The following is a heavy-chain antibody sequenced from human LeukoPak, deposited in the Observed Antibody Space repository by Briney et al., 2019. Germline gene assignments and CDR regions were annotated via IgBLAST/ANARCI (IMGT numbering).Heavy chain of an antibody. V-gene: IGHV3-11*01. CDR2: VSNSGSTK. CDR1: GFDFSDYY. Sequence: GGSLGLSCAASGFDFSDYYMTWIRQAPGKGLEWVSHVSNSGSTKYHADSVKGRFTISRDNAKYSLYLQMHSLRAEDTAVYYCARTTEGLDPWGQGTLVTVSS. J-gene: IGHJ5*02. D-gene: IGHD1-1*01. CDR3: ARTTEGLDP.